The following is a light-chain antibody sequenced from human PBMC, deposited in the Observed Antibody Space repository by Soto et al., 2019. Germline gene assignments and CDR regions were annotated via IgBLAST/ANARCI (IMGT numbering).Light chain of an antibody. Sequence: EIVMTQSPATLSVSPGERATLSCRASQSVATNLAWYQQKPGQAPSLLIQGASTRATGVPARFSGSGSGTEFTLTISGLQSEDFAVYYCQRYKDWYSFGQGTKLEIK. CDR1: QSVATN. CDR3: QRYKDWYS. CDR2: GAS. V-gene: IGKV3-15*01. J-gene: IGKJ2*03.